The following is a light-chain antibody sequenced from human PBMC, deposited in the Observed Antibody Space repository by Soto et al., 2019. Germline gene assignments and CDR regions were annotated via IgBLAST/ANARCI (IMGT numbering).Light chain of an antibody. J-gene: IGKJ5*01. V-gene: IGKV3-20*01. CDR2: GAS. Sequence: EIVLTQSPGTLSLSPGERATLSCRASQSVSSNHLAWYQQKPGQAPRLLIYGASNRATGIPDRFSGSGSGTDFTLTISRLEPEDFAVYYCQQYGSSPLISFGQGTRLEIK. CDR1: QSVSSNH. CDR3: QQYGSSPLIS.